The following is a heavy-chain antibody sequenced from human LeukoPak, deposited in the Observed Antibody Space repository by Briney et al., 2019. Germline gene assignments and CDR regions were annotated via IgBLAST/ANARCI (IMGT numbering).Heavy chain of an antibody. D-gene: IGHD2-15*01. CDR2: MYYSGST. V-gene: IGHV4-59*01. J-gene: IGHJ4*02. CDR1: GGSMNDYY. CDR3: ARGPGSTLPFDY. Sequence: PSETLSLTCTVSGGSMNDYYWTWIRQPPGRGLEWIGYMYYSGSTKYNPSLKSRLTISLDRSRNQFSLKMTSVNTADTAVYYCARGPGSTLPFDYWGQGALVTVSS.